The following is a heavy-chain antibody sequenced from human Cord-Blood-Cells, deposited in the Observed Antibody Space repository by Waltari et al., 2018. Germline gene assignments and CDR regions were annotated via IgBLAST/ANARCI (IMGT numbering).Heavy chain of an antibody. D-gene: IGHD4-17*01. CDR2: INHRGST. V-gene: IGHV4-34*01. CDR3: ARGPRDYGGKVRFDY. Sequence: QVQLQQWGAGLLKPSETLSLTCAVYGGSFSGYYWSWIRQPRGKGLEWIGEINHRGSTNDNPSLKSRVTISVDTSKNQFSLKLSSVTAADTAVYYCARGPRDYGGKVRFDYWGQGTMVTVSS. CDR1: GGSFSGYY. J-gene: IGHJ4*02.